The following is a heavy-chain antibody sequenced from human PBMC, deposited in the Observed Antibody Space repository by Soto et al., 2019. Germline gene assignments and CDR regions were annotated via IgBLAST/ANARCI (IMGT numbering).Heavy chain of an antibody. CDR2: INTGNGDT. V-gene: IGHV1-3*04. D-gene: IGHD4-17*01. Sequence: GASVKVSCKTSGYSFTTYGIQWVRQAPGQRLEWMGRINTGNGDTKYSEKLQGRVTITRDTSASTVYIEVSSLRSEDTAVYYCAGRSNAGDPGDFKVWGHGSLVTVSS. CDR1: GYSFTTYG. CDR3: AGRSNAGDPGDFKV. J-gene: IGHJ4*01.